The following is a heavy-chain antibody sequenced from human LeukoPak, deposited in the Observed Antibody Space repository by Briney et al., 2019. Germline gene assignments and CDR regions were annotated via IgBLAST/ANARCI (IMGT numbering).Heavy chain of an antibody. CDR1: GGSISSSTYY. V-gene: IGHV4-39*01. D-gene: IGHD3-16*02. J-gene: IGHJ4*02. CDR2: IYYSGST. Sequence: SETLSLTCTVSGGSISSSTYYWGWIRQPPGKGLEWIGSIYYSGSTYYNPSLKSRVTISVDTSKNQFSLKLSSVTAADTAVYYCARRPLYDYVWGSYRYATFDYWGQGTLVTVSS. CDR3: ARRPLYDYVWGSYRYATFDY.